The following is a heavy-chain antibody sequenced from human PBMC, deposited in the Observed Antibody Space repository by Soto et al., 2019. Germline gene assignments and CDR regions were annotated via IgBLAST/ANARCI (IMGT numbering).Heavy chain of an antibody. V-gene: IGHV4-59*01. J-gene: IGHJ6*03. D-gene: IGHD4-4*01. CDR2: IYYSGST. CDR1: GGSISSYY. Sequence: QVQLQESGPGLVKPSETLSLTCTVSGGSISSYYWSWIRQPPGKGLEWIGYIYYSGSTNYNPSLKSPVTISVDTSTNQFSLKLSSVTAADTAVYYCARGDYSYYYYYSMDVWGKGTTVTVSS. CDR3: ARGDYSYYYYYSMDV.